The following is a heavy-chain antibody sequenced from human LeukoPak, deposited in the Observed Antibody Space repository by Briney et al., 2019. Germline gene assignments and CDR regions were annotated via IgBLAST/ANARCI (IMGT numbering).Heavy chain of an antibody. CDR3: AREPSGYYDSGDAFDI. CDR1: GFLLSDHY. V-gene: IGHV3-11*01. D-gene: IGHD3-22*01. J-gene: IGHJ3*02. CDR2: ISSGGITI. Sequence: GGSLTLLCAACGFLLSDHYMSWLRQAPGEALEWVSYISSGGITINYADSVKGRFTISKDNAKNSLYLQMNSLRAEDTAVYYCAREPSGYYDSGDAFDIWGQGTMVTVSS.